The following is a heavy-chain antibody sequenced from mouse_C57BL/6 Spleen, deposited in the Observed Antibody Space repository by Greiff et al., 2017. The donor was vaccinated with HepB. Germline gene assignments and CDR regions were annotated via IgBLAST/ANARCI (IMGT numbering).Heavy chain of an antibody. Sequence: EVKLQESGPSLVRPSQTLSLTCTVTGFSINSDCYWIWIRQFPGNKLEYIGYTFYSGITYYNPSLESRTYITRDTSKNQFSLKLSSVTTEDTATYYCARGGGADGYYEAMDYWGQGTSVTVSS. V-gene: IGHV3-3*01. CDR2: TFYSGIT. D-gene: IGHD2-3*01. J-gene: IGHJ4*01. CDR1: GFSINSDCY. CDR3: ARGGGADGYYEAMDY.